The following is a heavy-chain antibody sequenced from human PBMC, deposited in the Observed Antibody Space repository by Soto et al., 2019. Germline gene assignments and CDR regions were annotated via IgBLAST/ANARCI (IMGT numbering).Heavy chain of an antibody. D-gene: IGHD3-16*01. CDR1: GGSFSGYY. J-gene: IGHJ6*03. CDR2: INHSGST. Sequence: QVQLQQWGAGLLKPSETLSLTCAVYGGSFSGYYWSWIRQPPGKGLERIGEINHSGSTNYNPSLRSRVTIFIDTSNNQFSVKVSSVTAEDTAVYSCATGQGWGLRSYYYYYMDGWGKGTTVTVSS. V-gene: IGHV4-34*01. CDR3: ATGQGWGLRSYYYYYMDG.